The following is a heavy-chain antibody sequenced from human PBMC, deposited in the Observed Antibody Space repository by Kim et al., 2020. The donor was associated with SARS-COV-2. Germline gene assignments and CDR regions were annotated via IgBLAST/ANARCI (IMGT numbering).Heavy chain of an antibody. J-gene: IGHJ2*01. CDR3: AQHLHVTTVTFYWFFEL. V-gene: IGHV3-23*01. CDR2: IFGSGSGK. D-gene: IGHD2-21*02. CDR1: GFTFRHSA. Sequence: GGSLRLSCAASGFTFRHSAMSWVRQAPGKGLEWVSGIFGSGSGKYYADSVKGRFSISRDDSENTLYLQMSNLRAEDTAVYYCAQHLHVTTVTFYWFFELWGRGTLVSVSS.